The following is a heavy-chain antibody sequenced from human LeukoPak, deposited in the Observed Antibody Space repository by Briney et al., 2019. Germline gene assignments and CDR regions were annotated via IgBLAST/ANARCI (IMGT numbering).Heavy chain of an antibody. V-gene: IGHV3-23*05. CDR2: IYNSGTKI. CDR3: AKDIVPDSGWDLDY. J-gene: IGHJ4*02. CDR1: GFTFSTYS. D-gene: IGHD6-19*01. Sequence: GGSLRLSCADSGFTFSTYSMTWVRQRPGKGLEWVSSIYNSGTKIFYADSVKGRFTISRDNSNNMLYLQMNSLRAEDSAVYYCAKDIVPDSGWDLDYWGRGALVTVSS.